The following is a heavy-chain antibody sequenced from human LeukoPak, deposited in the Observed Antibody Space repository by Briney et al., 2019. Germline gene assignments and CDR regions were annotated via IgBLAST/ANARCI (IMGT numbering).Heavy chain of an antibody. D-gene: IGHD4-17*01. J-gene: IGHJ6*02. CDR2: INSDGGST. CDR3: AKSMYGDYEGMDV. Sequence: GSLRLSCAASGFTFSSYWMHWVRQAPGKGLVWVSRINSDGGSTYYADSVKGRFTISRDNSKNTLYPQMNSLRAEDTAVYYCAKSMYGDYEGMDVWGQGTTVTVSS. V-gene: IGHV3-74*01. CDR1: GFTFSSYW.